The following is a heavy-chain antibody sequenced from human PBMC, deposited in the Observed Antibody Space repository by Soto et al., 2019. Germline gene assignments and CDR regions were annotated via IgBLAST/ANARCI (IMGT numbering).Heavy chain of an antibody. CDR3: ARSSMVRGVMVYRYYYYCCMDV. CDR2: ISAYNGNT. V-gene: IGHV1-18*01. J-gene: IGHJ6*02. CDR1: GYTFTSYG. Sequence: SVKVSCKASGYTFTSYGISWVRQAPGQGLEWMGWISAYNGNTNYAQKLQGRVTMTTDTSTSTAYMELRSLRSDDTAVYYCARSSMVRGVMVYRYYYYCCMDVCGQAPTVPVSS. D-gene: IGHD3-10*01.